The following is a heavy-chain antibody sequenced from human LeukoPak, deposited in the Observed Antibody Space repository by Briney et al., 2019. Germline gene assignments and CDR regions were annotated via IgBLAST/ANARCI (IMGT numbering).Heavy chain of an antibody. CDR3: LGGVVITTNFDY. CDR1: GYTLTELS. CDR2: FDPEDGET. D-gene: IGHD3-22*01. J-gene: IGHJ4*02. V-gene: IGHV1-24*01. Sequence: ASVKVSCKVSGYTLTELSMHWVRQAPGKGLEWMGGFDPEDGETIYAQKFQGRVTMTEDTSTDTAYMELSSLRSEDTAVYYCLGGVVITTNFDYWGQGTLVTVSS.